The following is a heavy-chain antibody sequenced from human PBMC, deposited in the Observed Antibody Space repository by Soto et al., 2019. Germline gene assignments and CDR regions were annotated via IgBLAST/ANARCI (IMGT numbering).Heavy chain of an antibody. Sequence: GGSLRLSCAASGFTFSSYGMHWVRQAPGKGLEWVSVIYSGGSTYYADSVKGRFTISRDNSKNTLYLQMNSLRAEDTAVYYCARARRVVPAAMLGVTTGAFDIWGQGTMVTVSS. V-gene: IGHV3-53*01. J-gene: IGHJ3*02. D-gene: IGHD2-2*01. CDR3: ARARRVVPAAMLGVTTGAFDI. CDR1: GFTFSSYG. CDR2: IYSGGST.